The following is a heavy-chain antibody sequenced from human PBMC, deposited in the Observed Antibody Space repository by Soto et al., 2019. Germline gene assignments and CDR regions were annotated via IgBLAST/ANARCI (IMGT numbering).Heavy chain of an antibody. CDR1: GGSISSYY. V-gene: IGHV4-59*01. D-gene: IGHD3-10*01. Sequence: SETLSLTCTVSGGSISSYYWSWIRQPPGKGLEWIGYIYYSGSTNYNPSLKSRVTISVDTSRNQFSLKLSSVTAADTAVYYCARTRATSMVRGPFSYYYYGMDVWGQGTTVTVSS. CDR3: ARTRATSMVRGPFSYYYYGMDV. J-gene: IGHJ6*02. CDR2: IYYSGST.